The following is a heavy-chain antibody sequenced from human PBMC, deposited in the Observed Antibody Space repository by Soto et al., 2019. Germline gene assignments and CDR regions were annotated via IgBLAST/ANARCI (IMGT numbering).Heavy chain of an antibody. V-gene: IGHV1-2*02. D-gene: IGHD2-21*01. CDR3: AALFIPPLYYYYGVEV. CDR2: INPNTGGT. CDR1: GYTSTGYH. J-gene: IGHJ6*02. Sequence: ASVKVSCKASGYTSTGYHMHWVRQAPGQGLEWMGWINPNTGGTNYAQNFQGRVTMTSDTSISTAYMELSWLRSDDTAVYYGAALFIPPLYYYYGVEVWGQGTTVTAPS.